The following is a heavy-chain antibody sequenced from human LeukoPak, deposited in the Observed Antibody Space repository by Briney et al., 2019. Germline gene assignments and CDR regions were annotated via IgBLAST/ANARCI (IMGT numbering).Heavy chain of an antibody. CDR2: INPNSGGT. Sequence: ASVKVSCKASGYTFTGYYMHWVRQAPGQGLEWMGWINPNSGGTNYAQKFQGRLTMTRDTSISTAYMELSSLISDDTAVHYCARGGYCSGAACYHLPDFWGQGTLVTVSS. CDR3: ARGGYCSGAACYHLPDF. CDR1: GYTFTGYY. D-gene: IGHD2-15*01. V-gene: IGHV1-2*02. J-gene: IGHJ4*02.